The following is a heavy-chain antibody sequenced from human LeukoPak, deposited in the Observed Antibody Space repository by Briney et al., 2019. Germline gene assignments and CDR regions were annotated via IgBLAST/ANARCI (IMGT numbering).Heavy chain of an antibody. CDR3: AKRVESGSYSDYYYGMDV. J-gene: IGHJ6*02. V-gene: IGHV1-69*13. CDR2: IIPIFGTA. CDR1: GGTFSSYA. Sequence: GASVKVSCKASGGTFSSYAISWVRQAPGQGLEWMGGIIPIFGTANYAQKFQGRVTITADESTSTAYMELSSLRSEDTAVYYCAKRVESGSYSDYYYGMDVWGQGTTVTVS. D-gene: IGHD1-26*01.